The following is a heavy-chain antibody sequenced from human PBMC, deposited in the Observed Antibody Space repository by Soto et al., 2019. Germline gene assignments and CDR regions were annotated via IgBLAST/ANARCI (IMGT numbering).Heavy chain of an antibody. Sequence: SETLSLTCSVSGGSISGSYWSWIRQSPGKGLEWLGYVYYTGSTNCSPSLRSRVSISVDTSKNEFSLSLSSVTAADTAVYFCARSVAVPGAHIDYWGQGAQVTVSS. J-gene: IGHJ4*02. V-gene: IGHV4-59*01. CDR3: ARSVAVPGAHIDY. CDR2: VYYTGST. CDR1: GGSISGSY. D-gene: IGHD6-19*01.